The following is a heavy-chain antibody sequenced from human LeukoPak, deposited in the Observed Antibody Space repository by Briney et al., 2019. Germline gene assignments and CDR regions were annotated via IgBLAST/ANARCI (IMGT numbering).Heavy chain of an antibody. CDR2: INHSGSA. V-gene: IGHV4-34*01. D-gene: IGHD2-2*01. J-gene: IGHJ4*02. CDR3: ASSGYCSSTSCQPVDY. CDR1: GGSFSGYY. Sequence: SETLSLTCAVYGGSFSGYYWSWIRQPPGKGLEWIGEINHSGSANYNPSLKSRVTISVDTSKNQFTLKLSSVTAADTAVYYCASSGYCSSTSCQPVDYWGQGTLVTVSS.